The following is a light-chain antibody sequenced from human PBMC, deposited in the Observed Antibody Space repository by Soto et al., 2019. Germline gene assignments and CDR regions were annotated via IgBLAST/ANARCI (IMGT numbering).Light chain of an antibody. CDR3: QHYGSSLT. CDR2: GAS. CDR1: QSISSSH. J-gene: IGKJ4*01. V-gene: IGKV3-20*01. Sequence: DIVLTQSPGTLSLSPGESVTLSCRASQSISSSHLAWYQQKPGQAPRLFIYGASRRATGIPDRFSGSGSGTDFTLTISRLQPEDFAVYSCQHYGSSLTFGRGTKVEIK.